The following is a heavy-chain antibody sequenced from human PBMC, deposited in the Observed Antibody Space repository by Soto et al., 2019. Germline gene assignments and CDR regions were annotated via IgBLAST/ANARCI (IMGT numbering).Heavy chain of an antibody. CDR1: GDGVSSNSAA. Sequence: SQTLSLTCAISGDGVSSNSAAWNWIRQSPSRGLEWLGRTYYRSKWYNDYAVSVKSRITINPDTSKNQFSLQLNSVTPEDTAVYYCARDPSGEGATPPGFDYWGQGTLVTVSS. CDR2: TYYRSKWYN. J-gene: IGHJ4*02. CDR3: ARDPSGEGATPPGFDY. V-gene: IGHV6-1*01. D-gene: IGHD1-26*01.